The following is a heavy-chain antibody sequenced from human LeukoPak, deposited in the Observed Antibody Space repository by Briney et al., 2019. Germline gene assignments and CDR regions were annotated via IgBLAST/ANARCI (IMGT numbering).Heavy chain of an antibody. D-gene: IGHD6-13*01. CDR3: ARIAAAGPQRAEDY. V-gene: IGHV4-39*01. Sequence: SETLSLTCTVSGGSISSSNYYWGWIRQPPGKGLEWIGSIYYSGSTYYNPSLKSRVTISVDTSKNQFSLKLSSVTAADTAVYYCARIAAAGPQRAEDYWGQGTLVTVSS. CDR1: GGSISSSNYY. J-gene: IGHJ4*02. CDR2: IYYSGST.